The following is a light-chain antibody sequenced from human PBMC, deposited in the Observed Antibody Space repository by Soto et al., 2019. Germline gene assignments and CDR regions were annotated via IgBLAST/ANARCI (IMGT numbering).Light chain of an antibody. Sequence: IVMTQSPDSLAVSLGERATITCTSSQSVFYNSVAWYQQKPGQPPKLLIYWASTRESGVPDRFSGSGSGTDLNLKIGSLQAEDVATYCCRQYSSTPLTFGGGTEVGIK. CDR2: WAS. J-gene: IGKJ4*01. V-gene: IGKV4-1*01. CDR1: QSVFYNS. CDR3: RQYSSTPLT.